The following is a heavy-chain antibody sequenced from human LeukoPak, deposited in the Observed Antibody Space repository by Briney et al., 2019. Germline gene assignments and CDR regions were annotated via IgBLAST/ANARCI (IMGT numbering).Heavy chain of an antibody. J-gene: IGHJ5*02. CDR1: GGTFSSYG. Sequence: ASVKVSCTASGGTFSSYGISWVRQAPGQGLEWMGWISAYNGNTNYAQKLQGRVTMTTDTSTSTAYMELRSLRSDDTAVYYCAREGRIATMGFDPWGQGTLVTVSS. D-gene: IGHD1-14*01. V-gene: IGHV1-18*01. CDR2: ISAYNGNT. CDR3: AREGRIATMGFDP.